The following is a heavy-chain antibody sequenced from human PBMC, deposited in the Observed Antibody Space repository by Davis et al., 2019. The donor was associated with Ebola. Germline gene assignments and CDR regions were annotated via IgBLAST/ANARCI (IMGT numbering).Heavy chain of an antibody. J-gene: IGHJ4*02. CDR1: GFTFDTYA. D-gene: IGHD5-18*01. CDR3: AREWLWSYYFDY. CDR2: LSGSGGTT. V-gene: IGHV3-23*01. Sequence: GESLKISCAASGFTFDTYAMSWVRQAPGKGLEWVSALSGSGGTTYYADSVKGRFTISRDNAKNSLFLQMNSLRAEDTAVYYCAREWLWSYYFDYWGQGTLVTVSS.